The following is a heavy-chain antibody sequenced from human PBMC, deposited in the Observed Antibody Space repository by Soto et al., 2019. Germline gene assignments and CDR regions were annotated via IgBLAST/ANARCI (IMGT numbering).Heavy chain of an antibody. V-gene: IGHV4-39*01. CDR2: IYYSGST. CDR1: GGSISSSSYY. J-gene: IGHJ4*02. CDR3: ASPDYSGYEIDY. Sequence: QLQLQESGPGLVKPSETLSLTCTVSGGSISSSSYYWGWIRQPPGKGLEWIGSIYYSGSTYYNPSLKSRVTISVDTSKNQFSLKLSSVTAADTAVYYCASPDYSGYEIDYWGQGTLVTVSS. D-gene: IGHD5-12*01.